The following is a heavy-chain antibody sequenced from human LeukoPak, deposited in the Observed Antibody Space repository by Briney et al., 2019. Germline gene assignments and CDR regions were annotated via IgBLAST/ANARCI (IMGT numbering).Heavy chain of an antibody. Sequence: ASVKVSCKASGYTFTSYYMHWVRQAPGQGLEWMGRINPIGGSTSYAQKFQGRVTMTRDTSTSTVYMELSSLRSEDTAVYYCARDRFTPSSSWNNNESYFDYWGQGTLVTVSS. J-gene: IGHJ4*02. CDR3: ARDRFTPSSSWNNNESYFDY. CDR1: GYTFTSYY. V-gene: IGHV1-46*01. D-gene: IGHD6-13*01. CDR2: INPIGGST.